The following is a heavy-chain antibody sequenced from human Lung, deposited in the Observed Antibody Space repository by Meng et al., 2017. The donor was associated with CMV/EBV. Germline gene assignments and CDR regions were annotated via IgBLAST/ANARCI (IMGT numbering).Heavy chain of an antibody. CDR3: AREAGRDGYATPKFDY. V-gene: IGHV4-31*03. CDR2: IYYTGST. CDR1: GGSIGSGGYY. J-gene: IGHJ4*02. Sequence: VPLAGAGPGLVKPSQPLSLTCTVSGGSIGSGGYYWSWIRQHPGKGLEWIGYIYYTGSTFYNPSLKSRVTISVDTSKNQFSLKLIPATAADTAVYYCAREAGRDGYATPKFDYWGQGTLVTVSS. D-gene: IGHD5-24*01.